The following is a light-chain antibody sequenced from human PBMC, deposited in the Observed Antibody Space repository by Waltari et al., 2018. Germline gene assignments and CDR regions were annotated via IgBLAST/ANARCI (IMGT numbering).Light chain of an antibody. J-gene: IGLJ1*01. CDR2: DVS. Sequence: QSALTQPAPVSRSPAQPIPISCTGTRSAVGNDNLVAWYHQHPGEAPKLMIYDVSKRPSGVPDRFSGSKSGNTASLTISGLQAEDDADYYCCSYAGNYIFHVFGTGTKVTVL. CDR3: CSYAGNYIFHV. CDR1: RSAVGNDNL. V-gene: IGLV2-11*01.